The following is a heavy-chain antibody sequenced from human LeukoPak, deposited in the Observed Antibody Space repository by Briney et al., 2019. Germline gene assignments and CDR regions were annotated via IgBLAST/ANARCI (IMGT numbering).Heavy chain of an antibody. CDR2: MYYSGST. J-gene: IGHJ4*02. Sequence: SETLSLTCTVSGGSINSNNYYWGWIRQPPGKGLEWIGSMYYSGSTFYNPSLKSRVTISVDTSKNQFSLKVTSVTAADTAVYYCARRRGGNNYYFDYWGKGTLVTVSS. CDR3: ARRRGGNNYYFDY. V-gene: IGHV4-39*07. CDR1: GGSINSNNYY. D-gene: IGHD4-23*01.